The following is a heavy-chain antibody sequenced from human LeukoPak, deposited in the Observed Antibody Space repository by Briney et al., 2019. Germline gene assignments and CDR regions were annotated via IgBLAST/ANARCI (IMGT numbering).Heavy chain of an antibody. Sequence: GGSLRLSCAASGFTFTNYAMSWVRQAPGKGLEWVSTIYFSGGDTYSADSVNGRFTISRDNAKNTLYLQMNSLRAEDTAIYYCAKDQGEAVVPRRFDYWGQGTLVTVSS. CDR2: IYFSGGDT. V-gene: IGHV3-23*01. D-gene: IGHD2-2*01. CDR1: GFTFTNYA. CDR3: AKDQGEAVVPRRFDY. J-gene: IGHJ4*02.